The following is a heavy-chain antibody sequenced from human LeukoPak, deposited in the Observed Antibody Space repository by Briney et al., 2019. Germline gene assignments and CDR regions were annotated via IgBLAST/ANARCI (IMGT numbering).Heavy chain of an antibody. CDR3: ARPALYCSSTVCPSYMDV. V-gene: IGHV5-51*01. J-gene: IGHJ6*03. D-gene: IGHD2-2*01. Sequence: GESLKISCKGSGYTFTGDWIGWVRQMPGKGLEWMGIIYPGDSDTKYNAPFQGQVTISADKSISTAYLQWGSLKASDTATYYCARPALYCSSTVCPSYMDVWGKGTTVTVSS. CDR2: IYPGDSDT. CDR1: GYTFTGDW.